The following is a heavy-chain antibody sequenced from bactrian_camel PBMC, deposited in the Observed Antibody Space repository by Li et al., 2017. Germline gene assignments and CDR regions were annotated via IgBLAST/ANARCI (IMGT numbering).Heavy chain of an antibody. CDR3: AASVFVLTARDYQYETMYKY. J-gene: IGHJ4*01. Sequence: VQLVESGGGSVQAGGSLRLSCAASRYHYDAYCMGWFRQAPGKKREVVASTYIGGSSTFYAESVEGRFTINHDSAKLTAYLAMDNLKPEDTAMYYCAASVFVLTARDYQYETMYKYWGQGTQVTVS. D-gene: IGHD4*01. V-gene: IGHV3S66*01. CDR1: RYHYDAYC. CDR2: TYIGGSST.